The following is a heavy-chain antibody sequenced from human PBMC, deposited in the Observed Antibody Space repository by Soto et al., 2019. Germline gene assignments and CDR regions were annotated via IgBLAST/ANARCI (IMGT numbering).Heavy chain of an antibody. D-gene: IGHD2-15*01. CDR2: ISAYNGNT. CDR1: CYTFTIYG. CDR3: ARVEDIVVVVDATLTFDY. Sequence: ASVKVSFKACCYTFTIYGIIWLRHSPLQWRGWMGWISAYNGNTNYAQKLHDRVTMTTDTSTSTAYMELRSLRSDDTAVYYCARVEDIVVVVDATLTFDYWGQRTLLTVSS. J-gene: IGHJ4*02. V-gene: IGHV1-18*04.